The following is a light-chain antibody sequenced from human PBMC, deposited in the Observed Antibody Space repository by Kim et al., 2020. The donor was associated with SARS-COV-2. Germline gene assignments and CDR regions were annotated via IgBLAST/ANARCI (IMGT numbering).Light chain of an antibody. CDR2: YDS. CDR1: NIGSKS. V-gene: IGLV3-21*04. CDR3: QVWDSSSDHPYV. Sequence: SYELTQPPSVSVAPGKTARITCGENNIGSKSVHWYQQKPGQAPVLVIYYDSDRPSGIPERFSGSNSGNTATLTISRVEAGDEADYYCQVWDSSSDHPYVFGTGTKVTVL. J-gene: IGLJ1*01.